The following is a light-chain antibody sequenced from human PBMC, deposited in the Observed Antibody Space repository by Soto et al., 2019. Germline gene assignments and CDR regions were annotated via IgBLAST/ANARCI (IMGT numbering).Light chain of an antibody. J-gene: IGKJ3*01. V-gene: IGKV1-5*03. CDR2: KAS. CDR1: QSISSW. Sequence: DIQMTQSPSTLSASVGDKVIIICRASQSISSWLAWYQQKPGKAPKLLLYKASSLETGVPSRFSGSGSGTEFTLTISSLQPDDFSTYYCQQYKSYSHCTFGPGTKVDIK. CDR3: QQYKSYSHCT.